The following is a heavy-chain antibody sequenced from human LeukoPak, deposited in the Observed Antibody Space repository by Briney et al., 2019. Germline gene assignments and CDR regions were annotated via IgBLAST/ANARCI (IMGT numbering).Heavy chain of an antibody. V-gene: IGHV4-61*02. Sequence: SETLSLTCTVSGGSISSGSYYWSWIRQPAGKGLEWIGRIYTSGSTNYNPSLKSRVTISVDTSKNQFSLKLSSVTAADTAVYYCARRKFSGYDFGYFDYWGQGTLVTVSS. CDR3: ARRKFSGYDFGYFDY. D-gene: IGHD5-12*01. CDR1: GGSISSGSYY. CDR2: IYTSGST. J-gene: IGHJ4*02.